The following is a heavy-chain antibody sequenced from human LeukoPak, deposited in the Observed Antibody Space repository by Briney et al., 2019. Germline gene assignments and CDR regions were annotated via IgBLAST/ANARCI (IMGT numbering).Heavy chain of an antibody. J-gene: IGHJ6*03. V-gene: IGHV3-33*06. CDR2: IWYDGSNK. CDR3: AKSSYYDFWSGYSKTYYYYYMDV. CDR1: GFTFSSYG. D-gene: IGHD3-3*01. Sequence: GRSLRLSCAASGFTFSSYGMHWVRQAPGKGLEWVAVIWYDGSNKYYADSVKGRFTISRDNSKNTLYLQMNSLRAEDTAVYYCAKSSYYDFWSGYSKTYYYYYMDVWGKGTTVTVSS.